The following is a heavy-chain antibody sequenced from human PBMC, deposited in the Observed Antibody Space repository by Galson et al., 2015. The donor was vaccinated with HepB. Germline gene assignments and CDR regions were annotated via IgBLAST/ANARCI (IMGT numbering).Heavy chain of an antibody. CDR2: IYSSGST. Sequence: SETLCLTCAVSGGSISGYYWSWFRQPAGKGLEWIGRIYSSGSTNYNPSLKSRVTMSVDTSKNQLSLKLSSVTAADTAVYYCTRGRVGATGPDYWGQGALVTVSS. V-gene: IGHV4-4*07. D-gene: IGHD1-26*01. CDR1: GGSISGYY. J-gene: IGHJ4*02. CDR3: TRGRVGATGPDY.